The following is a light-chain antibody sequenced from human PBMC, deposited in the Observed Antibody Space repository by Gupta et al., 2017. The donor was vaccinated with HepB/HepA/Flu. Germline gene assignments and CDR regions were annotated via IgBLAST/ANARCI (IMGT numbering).Light chain of an antibody. J-gene: IGLJ1*01. CDR2: DVS. V-gene: IGLV2-14*01. CDR1: SSDVGDYKY. CDR3: SSYTSSRTYV. Sequence: QAALTQPASVSGSPGQSITISCTGTSSDVGDYKYVSWYQQHPGKAPKLMIYDVSNRPSGVSNRFSGSKSGNTASLTTSVLQAEDEDDYYCSSYTSSRTYVFGTGTKVTVL.